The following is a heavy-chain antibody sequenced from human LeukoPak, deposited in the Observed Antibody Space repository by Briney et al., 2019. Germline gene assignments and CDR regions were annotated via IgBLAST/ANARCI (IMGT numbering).Heavy chain of an antibody. V-gene: IGHV1-18*01. Sequence: ASVKVSCKASGYTFTSYGISWVRQAPGQGLEWMGWISTYNGYTNYAQKLQGRVSMTTDPSTNTTYMELRSLRSDDTAVYYCARDPSQAILRYFDWLSRYFDYWGQGTLVTVSS. CDR2: ISTYNGYT. CDR3: ARDPSQAILRYFDWLSRYFDY. J-gene: IGHJ4*02. CDR1: GYTFTSYG. D-gene: IGHD3-9*01.